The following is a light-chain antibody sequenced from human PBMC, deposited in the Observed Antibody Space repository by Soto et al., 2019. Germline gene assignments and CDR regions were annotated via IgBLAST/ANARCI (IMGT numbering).Light chain of an antibody. CDR1: SSDVGGYNF. CDR3: CSYAGTYIWI. Sequence: QSVLTQPRSVSGSPGQSVTISCTGTSSDVGGYNFVSWYQQHPGNAPKLMIYDVSKRPSGVPDRFSGSKSGITAPLTISGLRADDEADYYCCSYAGTYIWIFGGGTKLTVL. V-gene: IGLV2-11*01. J-gene: IGLJ2*01. CDR2: DVS.